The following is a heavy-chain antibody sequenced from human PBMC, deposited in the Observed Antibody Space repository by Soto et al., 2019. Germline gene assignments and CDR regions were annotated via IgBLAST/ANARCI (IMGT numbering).Heavy chain of an antibody. V-gene: IGHV3-74*01. Sequence: SLRLSCAASGFTFSSYWMHWVRQAPGKGLVWVSRINSDGSSTSYADSVKGRFTISRDNSENTLYLQMNNLRAEDTAIYYCAKPVYGSGSPDYWGQGTLVTVSS. D-gene: IGHD3-10*01. CDR1: GFTFSSYW. CDR2: INSDGSST. CDR3: AKPVYGSGSPDY. J-gene: IGHJ4*02.